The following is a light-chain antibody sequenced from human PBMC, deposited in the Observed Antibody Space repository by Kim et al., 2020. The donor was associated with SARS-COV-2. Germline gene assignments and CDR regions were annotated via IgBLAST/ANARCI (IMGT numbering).Light chain of an antibody. CDR2: FDS. CDR3: QGWDSSRDHYV. V-gene: IGLV3-21*01. Sequence: SYELTQPPSVSVAPGETATVTCGGNNIGSNSVHWFQQKTGQAPLLVISFDSHRPSEIPGRFSGSNSGNTATLSISGVEAGDEAVYYCQGWDSSRDHYVFG. J-gene: IGLJ1*01. CDR1: NIGSNS.